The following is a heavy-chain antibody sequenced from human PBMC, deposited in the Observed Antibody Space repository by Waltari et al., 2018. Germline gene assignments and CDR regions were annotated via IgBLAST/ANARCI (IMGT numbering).Heavy chain of an antibody. CDR2: ISATGST. CDR1: GASITSPYHY. CDR3: ARDPSPSDMVSLDI. Sequence: QVQLQESGPGLVKPSQTLSVTCTVSGASITSPYHYWPWIRQSGGNELEWIGRISATGSTTYNPSLKRRVSISIDTSRRQFSLRLTSVTAADTAVYYCARDPSPSDMVSLDIWGQGKTVIVSS. V-gene: IGHV4-61*02. D-gene: IGHD2-8*01. J-gene: IGHJ3*02.